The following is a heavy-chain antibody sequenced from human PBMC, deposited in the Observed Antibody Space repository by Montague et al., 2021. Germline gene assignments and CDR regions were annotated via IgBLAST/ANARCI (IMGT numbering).Heavy chain of an antibody. V-gene: IGHV2-5*02. CDR2: IYWDDDK. D-gene: IGHD5-12*01. CDR1: GFSLSTSGVG. J-gene: IGHJ4*02. CDR3: AHRQGGYDLWY. Sequence: PVLVKPTQTLTLTCTFSGFSLSTSGVGVGWIRQPPGKALEWLALIYWDDDKRYSPSLKSRLTITKDTSKNQVVLTVTNMDPVDTATYCCAHRQGGYDLWYWGQGTLVTVSS.